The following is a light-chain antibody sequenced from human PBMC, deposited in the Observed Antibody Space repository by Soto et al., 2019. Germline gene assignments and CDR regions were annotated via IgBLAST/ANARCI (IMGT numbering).Light chain of an antibody. CDR3: AAWDDNLNGPL. Sequence: QSALTQPPSLSGTPGQRVTISCSGSNSNIGRYSVNWYQHFPGTAPKILIYSDDERPSGVPDRFSGYKSGTSASLAISGRQSEDEAEYYCAAWDDNLNGPLFGGGTKLTVL. CDR1: NSNIGRYS. CDR2: SDD. V-gene: IGLV1-44*01. J-gene: IGLJ3*02.